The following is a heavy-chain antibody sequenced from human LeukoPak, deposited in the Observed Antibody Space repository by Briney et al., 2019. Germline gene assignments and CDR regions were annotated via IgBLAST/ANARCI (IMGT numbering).Heavy chain of an antibody. D-gene: IGHD3/OR15-3a*01. V-gene: IGHV1-2*02. CDR3: SRVGKFWAGVTTWFDP. CDR1: GYTFTDYY. Sequence: ADSVTLSCTASGYTFTDYYMHWVRQAPGQGLEWVGWINPNGGGTNYAQTFQGRVTITRDTSNSTAHIDLSRLRSHDTAVYYGSRVGKFWAGVTTWFDPWGQGTLVTVSS. J-gene: IGHJ5*02. CDR2: INPNGGGT.